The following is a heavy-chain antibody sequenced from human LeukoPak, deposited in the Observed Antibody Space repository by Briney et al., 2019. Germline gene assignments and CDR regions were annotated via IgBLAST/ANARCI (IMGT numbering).Heavy chain of an antibody. V-gene: IGHV4-59*01. D-gene: IGHD2-15*01. CDR3: ARTGSCSGGTCYLNPIDY. Sequence: SETLSLTCTVSGGSISNYYWSWIRQPPGKGLEWIGYLYYSGNTNYNPSLTSRVTISVDTSKNQFSLKLSSVTAADTAVYYCARTGSCSGGTCYLNPIDYWGQGTLVTVSS. J-gene: IGHJ4*02. CDR2: LYYSGNT. CDR1: GGSISNYY.